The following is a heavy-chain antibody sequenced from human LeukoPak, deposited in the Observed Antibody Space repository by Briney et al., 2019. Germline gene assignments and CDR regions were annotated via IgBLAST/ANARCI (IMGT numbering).Heavy chain of an antibody. D-gene: IGHD2-2*01. V-gene: IGHV4-34*01. J-gene: IGHJ3*02. CDR1: GGSFSGYY. CDR2: INHGGST. Sequence: SETLSLTCAVYGGSFSGYYWSWIRQPPGKGLEWIGEINHGGSTNYNPSLKSRVTISVDTSKNQFSLKLSSVTAADTAVYYCASWGPANAFGIWGQGTMVTVSS. CDR3: ASWGPANAFGI.